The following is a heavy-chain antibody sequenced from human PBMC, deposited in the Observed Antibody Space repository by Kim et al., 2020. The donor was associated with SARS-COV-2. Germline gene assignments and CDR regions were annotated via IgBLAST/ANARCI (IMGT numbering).Heavy chain of an antibody. V-gene: IGHV3-23*01. CDR1: GVAFSNYA. CDR2: VSGRGDKT. J-gene: IGHJ4*02. CDR3: ALKGSFGSGY. D-gene: IGHD3-3*01. Sequence: GGSLRLSCTVSGVAFSNYAMTWVRQVPEKGLEWVSAVSGRGDKTYYAASVKGRFTISRDNSKSTLYLQMNSLRAEDTAIYYCALKGSFGSGYGGQGTLVTVSS.